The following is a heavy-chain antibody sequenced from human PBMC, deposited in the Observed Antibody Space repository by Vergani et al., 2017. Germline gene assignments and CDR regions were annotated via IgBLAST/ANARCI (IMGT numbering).Heavy chain of an antibody. V-gene: IGHV4-61*02. J-gene: IGHJ5*02. CDR2: IYTSGST. CDR1: GGSISSGSYY. Sequence: QVQLQESGPGLVKPSQTLSLTCTVSGGSISSGSYYWSWIRQPAGKGLEWIGRIYTSGSTNYNPSLKSRVTISVDTSKNQFSLKLSSVTAADTAVYYCAREPYSGYDYYWFDPWGQGTLVTVSS. D-gene: IGHD5-12*01. CDR3: AREPYSGYDYYWFDP.